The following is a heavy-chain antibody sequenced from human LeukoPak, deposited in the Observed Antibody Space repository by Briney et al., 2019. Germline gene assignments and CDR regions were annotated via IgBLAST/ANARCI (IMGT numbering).Heavy chain of an antibody. J-gene: IGHJ6*02. CDR3: ARGGTTVVNYYYYGKDV. V-gene: IGHV3-11*06. CDR1: GFTFSDYY. D-gene: IGHD4-23*01. Sequence: PGGSLRLSCAASGFTFSDYYMSWIRQAPGKGLEWVSYISSSSSYTNYADSVKGRFTISRDNAKNSLYLQMNSLRAEDTAVYYCARGGTTVVNYYYYGKDVWGQGTTVTVSS. CDR2: ISSSSSYT.